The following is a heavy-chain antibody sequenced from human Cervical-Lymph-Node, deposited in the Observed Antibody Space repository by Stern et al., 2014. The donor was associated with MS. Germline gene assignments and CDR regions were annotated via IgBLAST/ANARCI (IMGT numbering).Heavy chain of an antibody. D-gene: IGHD5-12*01. CDR3: ARHDGWLPHY. J-gene: IGHJ4*02. CDR2: IYYSGTT. CDR1: GGSISRSTYY. V-gene: IGHV4-39*01. Sequence: QVQLQESGPGLVKPSETLSLTCSVSGGSISRSTYYWGWIRQPPGKGLEWIGSIYYSGTTYHNPSLKSRVTIDTSTNQFSPRLTSGTAADTAVYYCARHDGWLPHYWSQGTLVTVSS.